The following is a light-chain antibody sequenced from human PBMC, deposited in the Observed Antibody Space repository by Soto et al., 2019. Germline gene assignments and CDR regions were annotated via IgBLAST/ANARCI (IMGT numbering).Light chain of an antibody. Sequence: DIQMTQSPSSLSASIGDRVTITCRASQSISKSLNWYQQKPPRAPTLLISVASTLHSGVPSRFSGSGAGTDFTLTISSLQREDFATYYCQHSYNTTPMYTFGQGTKLQIK. CDR3: QHSYNTTPMYT. V-gene: IGKV1-39*01. CDR2: VAS. CDR1: QSISKS. J-gene: IGKJ2*01.